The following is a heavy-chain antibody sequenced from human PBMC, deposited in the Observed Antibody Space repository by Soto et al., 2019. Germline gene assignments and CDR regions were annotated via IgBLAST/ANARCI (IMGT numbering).Heavy chain of an antibody. CDR2: INPNSGAT. CDR3: ASLYYYDSSGPRDAFDI. CDR1: GYTFTGYY. Sequence: ASVKVSCKASGYTFTGYYMHWVRQAPGQGLEWMGRINPNSGATNFAQKFRGRVTMTRDTSISTAYMELSRLRSDDTAVYYCASLYYYDSSGPRDAFDIWGQGTMVTVSS. V-gene: IGHV1-2*06. J-gene: IGHJ3*02. D-gene: IGHD3-22*01.